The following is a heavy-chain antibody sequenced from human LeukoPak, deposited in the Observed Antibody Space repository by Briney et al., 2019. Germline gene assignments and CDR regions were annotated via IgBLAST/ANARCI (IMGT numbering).Heavy chain of an antibody. CDR2: ISSSGGST. CDR1: GFTFSSHA. CDR3: AREEQQPSYYYYYYGMDV. D-gene: IGHD6-13*01. J-gene: IGHJ6*02. V-gene: IGHV3-23*01. Sequence: GGSLRLSCAASGFTFSSHAMSWVRQAPGKGLEWVSSISSSGGSTYHADSVKGRFIISRDNSKNTLYLQMNSLRAEDTAVYYCAREEQQPSYYYYYYGMDVWGQGTTVTVSS.